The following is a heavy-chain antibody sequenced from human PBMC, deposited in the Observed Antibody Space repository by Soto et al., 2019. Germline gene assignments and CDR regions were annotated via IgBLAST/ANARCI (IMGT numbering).Heavy chain of an antibody. CDR3: ARHLGGLLVAY. D-gene: IGHD3-16*01. CDR2: TSHDGVT. Sequence: SETLSLTCAVSSGSIDNVYWWSWVRQSPGKGLEWIGETSHDGVTNYNPSLEGRVTISIDKSKNQFSLKLSSVTAADTAVYYCARHLGGLLVAYWAQGTLVTVS. CDR1: SGSIDNVYW. V-gene: IGHV4-4*02. J-gene: IGHJ4*02.